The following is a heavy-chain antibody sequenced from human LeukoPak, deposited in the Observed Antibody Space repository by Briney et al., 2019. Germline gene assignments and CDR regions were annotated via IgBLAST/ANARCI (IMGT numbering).Heavy chain of an antibody. D-gene: IGHD2-2*01. Sequence: IPSETLSLTCAVYGGSFSGCYWSWIRQPPGKGLEWIGEINHSGSTNYNPSLKSRVTISVDTSKNQFSLKLSSVTAADTAVYYCARGGNSTSYNWFDPWGQGTLVTVSS. CDR2: INHSGST. CDR3: ARGGNSTSYNWFDP. CDR1: GGSFSGCY. V-gene: IGHV4-34*01. J-gene: IGHJ5*02.